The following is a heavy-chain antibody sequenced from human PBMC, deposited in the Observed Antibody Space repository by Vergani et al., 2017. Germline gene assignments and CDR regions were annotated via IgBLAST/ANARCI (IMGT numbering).Heavy chain of an antibody. CDR3: ANDYNIMGALHY. D-gene: IGHD5-12*01. V-gene: IGHV3-23*01. CDR2: ITYNGGRT. Sequence: EVRLLESGGGLVQPGGSLRLSCAASGFTFNIYAMTWVREAPGKGLDWVSTITYNGGRTYYADSVTGRLTISRDNSKNPLFLQLKTLRAEDTGVYYGANDYNIMGALHYWVQGTLVAVSS. J-gene: IGHJ4*02. CDR1: GFTFNIYA.